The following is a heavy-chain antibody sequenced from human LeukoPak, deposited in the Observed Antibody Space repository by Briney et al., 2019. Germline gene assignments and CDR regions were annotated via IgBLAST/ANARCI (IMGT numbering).Heavy chain of an antibody. CDR1: GGSISSYY. Sequence: PSETLSLTCTVSGGSISSYYWSWIRQPPGKGLEWIGYIYYSGSTNYSPSLKSRVTISVDTSKNQFSLKLSSVTAADTAVYYFAGDYDILTGYLSWGQGTLVTVSS. CDR2: IYYSGST. D-gene: IGHD3-9*01. V-gene: IGHV4-59*01. J-gene: IGHJ5*02. CDR3: AGDYDILTGYLS.